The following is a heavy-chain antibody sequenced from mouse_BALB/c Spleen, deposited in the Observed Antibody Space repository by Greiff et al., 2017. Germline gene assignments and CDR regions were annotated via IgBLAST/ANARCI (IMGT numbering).Heavy chain of an antibody. J-gene: IGHJ1*01. CDR3: ARDYYGNHWYFDV. CDR2: ISSGGSYT. V-gene: IGHV5-9-3*01. D-gene: IGHD2-1*01. Sequence: EVKLVESGGGLVKPGGSLKLSCAASGFTFSSYAMSWVRQTPEKRLEWVATISSGGSYTYYPDSVKGRFTISRDNAKNTLYLQMSSLRSEDTAMYYCARDYYGNHWYFDVWGAGTTVTVSS. CDR1: GFTFSSYA.